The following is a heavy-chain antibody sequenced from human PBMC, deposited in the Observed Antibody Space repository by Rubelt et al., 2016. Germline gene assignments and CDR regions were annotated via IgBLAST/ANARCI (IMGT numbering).Heavy chain of an antibody. CDR2: INTSGGT. J-gene: IGHJ4*02. V-gene: IGHV4-34*01. CDR1: GGSFSAYY. Sequence: QVKLQQWGAGLLKPSETLSLTCTVYGGSFSAYYWSWIRQPPGKGPEWIGEINTSGGTNYNPSLKSRVTISVDTSKNQFSLRLRSVTAADPAVYYCARTTGSNWFWGQGTLVTVSS. CDR3: ARTTGSNWF. D-gene: IGHD1-26*01.